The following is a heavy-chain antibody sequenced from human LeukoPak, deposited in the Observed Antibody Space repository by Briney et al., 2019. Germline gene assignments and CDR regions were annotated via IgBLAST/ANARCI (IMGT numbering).Heavy chain of an antibody. J-gene: IGHJ4*02. CDR2: IYTSGST. CDR3: ARETPGGYDFWSGYPN. Sequence: SETLSLTCTVSGGSISSYYWSWIRQPAGKGLVWIGRIYTSGSTNYNPSLKSRVTMSVDTSKNQFSLKLSSVTAADTAVYYCARETPGGYDFWSGYPNWGQGTLVTVSS. D-gene: IGHD3-3*01. CDR1: GGSISSYY. V-gene: IGHV4-4*07.